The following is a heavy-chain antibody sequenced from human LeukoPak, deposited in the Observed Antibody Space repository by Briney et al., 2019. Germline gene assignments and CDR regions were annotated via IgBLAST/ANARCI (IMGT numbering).Heavy chain of an antibody. CDR1: GGSISSYY. CDR3: ARDGPYYYMDV. J-gene: IGHJ6*03. V-gene: IGHV4-59*01. Sequence: PSETLSLTCTVSGGSISSYYWSWIRQSAGKGLEWIGYNYYSGSTNYNPSLKSRVTISVDTSKNQFSLKLSSVTAADTAVYYCARDGPYYYMDVWGKGTTVTVSS. CDR2: NYYSGST.